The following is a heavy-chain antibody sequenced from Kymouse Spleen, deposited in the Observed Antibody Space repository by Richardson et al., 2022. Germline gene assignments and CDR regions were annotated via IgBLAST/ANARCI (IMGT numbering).Heavy chain of an antibody. Sequence: QVQLVESGGGVVQPGRSLRLSCAASGFTFSSYGMHWVRQAPGKGLEWVAVIWYDGSNKYYADSVKGRFTISRDNSKNTLYLQMNSLRAEDTAVYYCARQGDSGSYKGYYGMDVWGQGTTVTVSS. D-gene: IGHD1-26*01. CDR2: IWYDGSNK. V-gene: IGHV3-33*01. J-gene: IGHJ6*02. CDR1: GFTFSSYG. CDR3: ARQGDSGSYKGYYGMDV.